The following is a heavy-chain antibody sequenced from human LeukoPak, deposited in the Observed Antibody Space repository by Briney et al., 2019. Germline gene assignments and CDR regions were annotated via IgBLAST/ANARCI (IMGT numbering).Heavy chain of an antibody. Sequence: PGGSLRLSCAASGFTFSSYWMSWVRQAPGKGLEWVSVISGSGDNTYYADSVKGRFTISRDNSKNMLYLQMNSLRAEDTAVYYCARSKVNGRFDYWGQGTLVTVSS. V-gene: IGHV3-23*01. CDR3: ARSKVNGRFDY. J-gene: IGHJ4*02. CDR2: ISGSGDNT. CDR1: GFTFSSYW. D-gene: IGHD2-8*01.